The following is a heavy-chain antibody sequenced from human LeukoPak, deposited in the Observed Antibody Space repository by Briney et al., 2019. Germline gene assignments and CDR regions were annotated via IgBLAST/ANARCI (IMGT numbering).Heavy chain of an antibody. CDR3: ARHCSGGTCYSDFDY. D-gene: IGHD2-15*01. V-gene: IGHV4-4*07. CDR1: GGSISSYY. J-gene: IGHJ4*02. CDR2: IYTSGST. Sequence: PSETLSLTCTVSGGSISSYYWSWIRQPAGKGLEWIGRIYTSGSTNYNPSLKSRVTMSVDTSKNQFSLKLSSVTAADTAVYYCARHCSGGTCYSDFDYWGQGTLVTVSS.